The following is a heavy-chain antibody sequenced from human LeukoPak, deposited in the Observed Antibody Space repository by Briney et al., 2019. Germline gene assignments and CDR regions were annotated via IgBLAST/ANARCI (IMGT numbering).Heavy chain of an antibody. Sequence: ASVKVSCKASGYTLTSYGINWVRQAPGQGLEWMGWISSYNDNTNYAQKLQGRVTMTTDTSTSTAYMELRSLRSDDTAVYYCARVGVTWGSSLDYWGQGTLVTVSS. V-gene: IGHV1-18*01. CDR3: ARVGVTWGSSLDY. D-gene: IGHD6-6*01. J-gene: IGHJ4*02. CDR1: GYTLTSYG. CDR2: ISSYNDNT.